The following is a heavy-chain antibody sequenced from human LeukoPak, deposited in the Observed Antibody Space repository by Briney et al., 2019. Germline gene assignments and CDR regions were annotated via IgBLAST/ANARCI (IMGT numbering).Heavy chain of an antibody. Sequence: GGSLRLSCSASGFTFSDYDMNCLRQAPGKGLEWVSSISYLSSHVYYGDSVKGRFSISRDNAKNSLYLQMNSLGAEDTAIYYCGRAFPPLRTSSAGDLWGQGILVTVSS. CDR1: GFTFSDYD. V-gene: IGHV3-21*01. CDR2: ISYLSSHV. J-gene: IGHJ4*02. D-gene: IGHD3-16*01. CDR3: GRAFPPLRTSSAGDL.